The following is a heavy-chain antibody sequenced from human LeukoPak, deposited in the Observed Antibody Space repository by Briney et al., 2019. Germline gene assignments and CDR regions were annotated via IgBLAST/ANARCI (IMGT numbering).Heavy chain of an antibody. CDR1: GGSISSGGYF. V-gene: IGHV4-31*03. CDR2: IYYSGST. CDR3: ARDYYDSSGYGSRYYFDY. Sequence: SETLSLTCTVSGGSISSGGYFWSWIRQHPGKGLEWIGYIYYSGSTYYNPSLKSRVTISVDTSKNQFSLKLSSVTAADTAVYYCARDYYDSSGYGSRYYFDYWGQGTLVTVSS. D-gene: IGHD3-22*01. J-gene: IGHJ4*02.